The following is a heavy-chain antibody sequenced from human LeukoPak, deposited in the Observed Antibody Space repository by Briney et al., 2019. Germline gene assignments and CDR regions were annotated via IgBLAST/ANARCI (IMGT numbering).Heavy chain of an antibody. J-gene: IGHJ3*02. D-gene: IGHD3-16*01. V-gene: IGHV3-66*01. CDR3: ASATGFGGDAFDI. CDR2: IYSGGST. CDR1: GFTVSSNY. Sequence: GGSLRLPCAASGFTVSSNYMSWVRQAPGKGLEWVSVIYSGGSTYYADSVKGRFTISRDNSKNTLYLQMNSLRAEDTAVYYCASATGFGGDAFDIWGQGTMVTVSS.